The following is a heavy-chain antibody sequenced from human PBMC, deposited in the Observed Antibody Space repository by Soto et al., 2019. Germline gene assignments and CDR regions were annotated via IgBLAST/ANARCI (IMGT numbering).Heavy chain of an antibody. CDR2: INYSGST. CDR1: GGSISYY. Sequence: QLQLQESGPGLVKPSETLSLICTVSGGSISYYWGWIRQPPGKGLEWIGSINYSGSTYYNPSLKSRVTISVETSKNQFSLKLSSVTAADTAVYYCANFYGDYVSYWGQGTLVTVSS. V-gene: IGHV4-39*01. J-gene: IGHJ4*02. D-gene: IGHD4-17*01. CDR3: ANFYGDYVSY.